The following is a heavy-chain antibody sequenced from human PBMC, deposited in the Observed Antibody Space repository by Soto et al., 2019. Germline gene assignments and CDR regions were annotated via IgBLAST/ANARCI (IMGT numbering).Heavy chain of an antibody. Sequence: EVQLVESGGGLVKSGGSLRLSCAASGFTFSSFSMNWVRQAPGKGLEWVSSLSSSSRYIYYADSVKGRFTISRDNAKNSLFLQMNSLRAEDTAVSYCARVEITMVRGAGYAFDIWGQGTLVTVSS. CDR2: LSSSSRYI. D-gene: IGHD3-10*01. CDR1: GFTFSSFS. CDR3: ARVEITMVRGAGYAFDI. V-gene: IGHV3-21*01. J-gene: IGHJ3*02.